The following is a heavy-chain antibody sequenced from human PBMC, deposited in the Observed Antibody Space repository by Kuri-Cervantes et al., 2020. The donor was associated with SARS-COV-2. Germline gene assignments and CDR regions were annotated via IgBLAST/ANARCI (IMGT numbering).Heavy chain of an antibody. Sequence: LSLTCAASGFPFSSYWMSWVRQAPGKGLEWVANIKQGGSEKYYVDAAKGRLTISRDNAKNSLYLQMNSLRAEDTAVYYCARVYVQQLIFHYYYYMDVRGKGTTVTVSS. J-gene: IGHJ6*03. CDR2: IKQGGSEK. D-gene: IGHD6-13*01. CDR3: ARVYVQQLIFHYYYYMDV. CDR1: GFPFSSYW. V-gene: IGHV3-7*01.